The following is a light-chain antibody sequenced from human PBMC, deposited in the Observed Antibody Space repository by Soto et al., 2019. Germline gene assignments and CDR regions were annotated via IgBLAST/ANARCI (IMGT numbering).Light chain of an antibody. V-gene: IGKV1-27*01. J-gene: IGKJ4*01. CDR1: QGITNF. CDR2: EAS. CDR3: QKYNSAPS. Sequence: DIQMTQSPSSLSASVGDRVTITCRASQGITNFLAWYQQKQGKVPKLLIYEASTLQSGVPSRFSGSGSGTDFTLTISSLQPEDVATYYCQKYNSAPSFGGGTKVDIK.